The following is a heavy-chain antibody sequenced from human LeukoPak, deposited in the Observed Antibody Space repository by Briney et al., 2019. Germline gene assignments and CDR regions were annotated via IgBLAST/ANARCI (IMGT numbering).Heavy chain of an antibody. CDR2: FYPGGST. CDR3: ARETGTTVYRFGWFDP. CDR1: GGSISSYY. V-gene: IGHV4-4*07. J-gene: IGHJ5*02. Sequence: TSETLSLTCTVPGGSISSYYWSWIRQPAGKGLEWIGRFYPGGSTNYNPSLKSRVTMSVDTSKNQFSLKLSSVTAADTAVYYCARETGTTVYRFGWFDPWGQGTLVTVSS. D-gene: IGHD4-17*01.